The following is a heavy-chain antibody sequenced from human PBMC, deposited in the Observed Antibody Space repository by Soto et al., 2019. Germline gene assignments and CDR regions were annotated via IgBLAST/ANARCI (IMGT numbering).Heavy chain of an antibody. J-gene: IGHJ4*02. D-gene: IGHD3-3*01. CDR2: IYSGGST. CDR3: ASVLEWLSFDY. CDR1: GFTVSSNY. V-gene: IGHV3-53*01. Sequence: HPGGSLRLSCAASGFTVSSNYMSWVRQAPGKGLEWVSVIYSGGSTYYADSVKGRFTISRDNSKNTLYLQMNSLRAEDTAVYYCASVLEWLSFDYWGQGTLVTVSS.